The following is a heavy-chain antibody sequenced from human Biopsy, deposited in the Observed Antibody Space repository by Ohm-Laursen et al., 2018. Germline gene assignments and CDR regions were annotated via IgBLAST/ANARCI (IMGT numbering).Heavy chain of an antibody. CDR3: ARNTGWYGDLYYFDY. CDR2: INPSGSTT. CDR1: GYRFTSYY. J-gene: IGHJ4*02. Sequence: EASVKVSCKSSGYRFTSYYMHWVRQAPGQGLEWMGMINPSGSTTSYPQIFQGRVTMTRDTSKSTVYMELSSLRSADTAVYFCARNTGWYGDLYYFDYWGQGTLVTVSS. D-gene: IGHD6-19*01. V-gene: IGHV1-46*01.